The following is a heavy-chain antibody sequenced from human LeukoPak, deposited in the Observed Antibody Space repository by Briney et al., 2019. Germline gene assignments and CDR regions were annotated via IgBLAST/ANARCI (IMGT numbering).Heavy chain of an antibody. CDR1: GFTFSSYA. V-gene: IGHV3-23*01. J-gene: IGHJ4*02. Sequence: GGSLRLSCAASGFTFSSYAMSWVRQAPGKGLEWVSGISGSGDSTYYADSVKGRFTISRDNTKNTLYLQMNSLRAEDTAVYYCAKDTRHYDILTGYYRYWGQGTLVTVSS. CDR3: AKDTRHYDILTGYYRY. CDR2: ISGSGDST. D-gene: IGHD3-9*01.